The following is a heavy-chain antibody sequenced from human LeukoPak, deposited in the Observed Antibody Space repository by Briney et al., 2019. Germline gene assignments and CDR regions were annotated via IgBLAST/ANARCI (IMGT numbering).Heavy chain of an antibody. CDR3: ARVDYGDYGFDY. Sequence: GGSLRLSCAASGFTFSSNYMSWVRQAPGKGLEWVSVIYSGGSTYYSDSVKGRFTISRDNSKNTLYLQMNSLRAEDTAVYYCARVDYGDYGFDYWGQGTLVTVSS. V-gene: IGHV3-66*01. D-gene: IGHD4-17*01. J-gene: IGHJ4*02. CDR2: IYSGGST. CDR1: GFTFSSNY.